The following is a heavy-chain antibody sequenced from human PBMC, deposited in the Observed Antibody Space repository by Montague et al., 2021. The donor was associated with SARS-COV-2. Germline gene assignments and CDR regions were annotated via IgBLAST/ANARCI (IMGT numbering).Heavy chain of an antibody. V-gene: IGHV2-70*11. CDR1: GFSLSTSGMC. CDR3: AREYSSGVYFDY. CDR2: IXXXDDK. Sequence: VKPTQTLTLTCTFSGFSLSTSGMCVSWIRQPPGKALEWLARIXXXDDKYYSTSLKTRLTISKDTSKNQVVLTMTNMDPVDTATYYCAREYSSGVYFDYWGQGTLVTVSS. J-gene: IGHJ4*02. D-gene: IGHD6-19*01.